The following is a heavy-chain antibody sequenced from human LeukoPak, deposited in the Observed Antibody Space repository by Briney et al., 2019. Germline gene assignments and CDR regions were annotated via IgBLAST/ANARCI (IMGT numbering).Heavy chain of an antibody. D-gene: IGHD2-2*01. CDR3: AKDMGYCSSTSCNNWFDP. CDR1: GFTFSSHA. J-gene: IGHJ5*02. V-gene: IGHV3-23*01. Sequence: GGSLRLSCAASGFTFSSHAMSWVRQAPGKGLEWVSAISGSGGSTYYADSVKGRFTISRDNSKNTLYLQMNSLRAEDTAVYYCAKDMGYCSSTSCNNWFDPWGQGTLVTVSS. CDR2: ISGSGGST.